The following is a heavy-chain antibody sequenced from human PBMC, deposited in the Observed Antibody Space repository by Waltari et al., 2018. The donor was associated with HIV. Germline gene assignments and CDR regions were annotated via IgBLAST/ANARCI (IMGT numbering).Heavy chain of an antibody. CDR1: GFTSSSHY. D-gene: IGHD1-26*01. CDR2: IYSGGSR. V-gene: IGHV3-53*01. CDR3: ARDPRSSGYYGMDV. J-gene: IGHJ6*02. Sequence: EVQLVASGGGLIEPGGSLKVSCAASGFTSSSHYMSWVCQAPGKGLEWVSVIYSGGSRYYADSVKGRFIISRDNSKNTVSLHMNSLRAEDTAVYYCARDPRSSGYYGMDVWGQGIKVTVSS.